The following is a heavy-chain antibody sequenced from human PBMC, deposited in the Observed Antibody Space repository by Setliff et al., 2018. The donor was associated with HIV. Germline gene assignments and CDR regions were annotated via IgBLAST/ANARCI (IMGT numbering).Heavy chain of an antibody. CDR1: GGSFNAYY. CDR2: INHSGRT. Sequence: SETLSLTCAVYGGSFNAYYWTWIRQPPGKGLEWIGEINHSGRTNFNPSLRSRVTMSVDTSKSQFSLKLSSVTAADTAVYFCARGRADWFFDYWGQGTLVTVSS. CDR3: ARGRADWFFDY. J-gene: IGHJ4*02. V-gene: IGHV4-34*01. D-gene: IGHD3-9*01.